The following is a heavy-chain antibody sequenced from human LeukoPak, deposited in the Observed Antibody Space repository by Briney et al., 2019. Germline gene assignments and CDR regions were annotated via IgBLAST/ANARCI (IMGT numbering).Heavy chain of an antibody. V-gene: IGHV4-59*01. CDR3: ARDRPGYCSGGSCHNWFDP. CDR2: IYYSGST. J-gene: IGHJ5*02. Sequence: SETLSLTCTVSGGSISSYYWSWIRQPPGKGLEWIGYIYYSGSTNYNPSLKSRVTISVDTSKNQFSLKLSSVTAADTAVYYCARDRPGYCSGGSCHNWFDPWGQGTLVTVSS. CDR1: GGSISSYY. D-gene: IGHD2-15*01.